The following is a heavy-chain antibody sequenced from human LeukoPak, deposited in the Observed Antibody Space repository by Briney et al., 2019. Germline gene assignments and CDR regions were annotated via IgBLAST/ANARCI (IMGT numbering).Heavy chain of an antibody. CDR3: AKDVLLWFGELSY. V-gene: IGHV3-23*01. D-gene: IGHD3-10*01. J-gene: IGHJ4*02. CDR1: GFTFSSYA. Sequence: SGGPLRLSCAASGFTFSSYAMSWVRQAPGKGLEWVSAISGSGGSTYYADSVKGRFTVSRDNSKNTLYLQMNSLRAEDTAVYYCAKDVLLWFGELSYWGQGTLVTVSS. CDR2: ISGSGGST.